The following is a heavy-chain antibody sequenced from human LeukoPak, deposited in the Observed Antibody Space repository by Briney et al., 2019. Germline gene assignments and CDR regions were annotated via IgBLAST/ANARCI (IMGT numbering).Heavy chain of an antibody. D-gene: IGHD5-18*01. CDR2: ISGSGGST. Sequence: GGSLRLSCAASGFTVSSNYMSWVRQAPGKGLEWVSAISGSGGSTYYADSVKGRFTISRDNSKNTLYLQMNSLRAEDTAVYYCAKDRSYGHFDYWGQGTLVTVSS. V-gene: IGHV3-23*01. CDR1: GFTVSSNY. CDR3: AKDRSYGHFDY. J-gene: IGHJ4*02.